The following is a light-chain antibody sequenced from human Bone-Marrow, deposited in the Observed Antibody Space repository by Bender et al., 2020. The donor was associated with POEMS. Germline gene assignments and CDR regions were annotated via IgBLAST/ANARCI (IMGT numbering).Light chain of an antibody. V-gene: IGLV2-23*02. CDR1: SSDVGSYNL. CDR3: SSYGGSNNLV. CDR2: EVT. J-gene: IGLJ2*01. Sequence: HSALTQPASVSGSPGQSITISCTGTSSDVGSYNLVSWYQQHPGKAPKLMIYEVTKRPSGVSNRFSGSKSGNTASLTVSGLQAEDEADYYCSSYGGSNNLVFGGGTKLTVL.